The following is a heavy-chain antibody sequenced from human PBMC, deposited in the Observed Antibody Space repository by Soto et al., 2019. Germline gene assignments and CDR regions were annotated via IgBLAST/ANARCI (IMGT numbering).Heavy chain of an antibody. D-gene: IGHD2-2*01. J-gene: IGHJ4*02. V-gene: IGHV3-9*01. CDR2: ISWNSGSI. Sequence: GGSLRLSCAASGFTFDDYAMHWVRQAPGKGLEWVSGISWNSGSIGYADSVKGRFTISRDNAKNSLYLQMNSLRAEDTALYYCAKKMGRKVEDPFDYWGQGTLVTVSS. CDR1: GFTFDDYA. CDR3: AKKMGRKVEDPFDY.